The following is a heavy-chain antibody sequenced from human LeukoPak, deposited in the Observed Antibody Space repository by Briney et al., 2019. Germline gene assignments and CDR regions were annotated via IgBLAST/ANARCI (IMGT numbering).Heavy chain of an antibody. D-gene: IGHD4-23*01. CDR1: GFTFSSYS. V-gene: IGHV3-48*01. J-gene: IGHJ4*02. Sequence: GGSLRLSCAASGFTFSSYSMNWVRQAPGKGLEWVSYISSSSTIYYADSVKGRFTISRDNAKNSLYLQMNSLRAEDTAVYYCARERTVVTDGPIDYWGQGTLVTVSS. CDR2: ISSSSTI. CDR3: ARERTVVTDGPIDY.